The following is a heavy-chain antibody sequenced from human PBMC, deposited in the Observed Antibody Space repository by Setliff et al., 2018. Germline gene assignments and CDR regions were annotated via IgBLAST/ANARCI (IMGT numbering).Heavy chain of an antibody. J-gene: IGHJ4*02. D-gene: IGHD2-15*01. V-gene: IGHV1-69*13. Sequence: SSVKVSCKPSGGTFSSHAISWVRQAPGQGLEWMGGIIPMFSTTNYAPRFKGRVTITAEEPTCTAYMELSSLRSEDTAVYYFARAADCSGGSCYSVWDYWGQGTLVTVSS. CDR2: IIPMFSTT. CDR1: GGTFSSHA. CDR3: ARAADCSGGSCYSVWDY.